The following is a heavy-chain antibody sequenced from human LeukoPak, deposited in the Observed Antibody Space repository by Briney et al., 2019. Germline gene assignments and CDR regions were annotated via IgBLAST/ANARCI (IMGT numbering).Heavy chain of an antibody. Sequence: PSETLSLTCAVYGGSFSGYYWSWIRQPPGKGLEWIGEINHSGSTNYNPSLKSRVTISVDTSKNQFSLKLSPVTAADTAVYYCARGRGAYCSGGSCYGTNWFDPWGQGTLVTVSS. V-gene: IGHV4-34*01. J-gene: IGHJ5*02. CDR2: INHSGST. D-gene: IGHD2-15*01. CDR3: ARGRGAYCSGGSCYGTNWFDP. CDR1: GGSFSGYY.